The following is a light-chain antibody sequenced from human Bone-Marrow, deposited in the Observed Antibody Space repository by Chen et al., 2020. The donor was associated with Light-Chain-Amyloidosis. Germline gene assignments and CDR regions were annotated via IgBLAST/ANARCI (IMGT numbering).Light chain of an antibody. CDR1: NIGTTS. J-gene: IGLJ3*02. CDR3: QVWDRSSDRPV. Sequence: SYVLTQPSSVSVAPGQTATIACGGNNIGTTSVHWYQQTPGQAPLLVVYDDSDRPSGIPERWAGSNSGNSATRTSSRVEAGDEADYCCQVWDRSSDRPVFGGGTKLTVL. V-gene: IGLV3-21*02. CDR2: DDS.